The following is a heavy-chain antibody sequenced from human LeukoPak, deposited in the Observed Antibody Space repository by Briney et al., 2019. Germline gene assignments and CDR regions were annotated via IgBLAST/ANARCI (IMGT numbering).Heavy chain of an antibody. J-gene: IGHJ4*02. Sequence: PSETLSLTCAVYGGSFSGYYWSWIRQPPGKGLEWIGEINHSGSINYNPSLKSRVTISVDTSKNQFSLKLSSVTAADTAVYYCARYGPVVVPAAIRGSGFDYWGQGTLVTVSS. CDR1: GGSFSGYY. CDR3: ARYGPVVVPAAIRGSGFDY. CDR2: INHSGSI. D-gene: IGHD2-2*02. V-gene: IGHV4-34*01.